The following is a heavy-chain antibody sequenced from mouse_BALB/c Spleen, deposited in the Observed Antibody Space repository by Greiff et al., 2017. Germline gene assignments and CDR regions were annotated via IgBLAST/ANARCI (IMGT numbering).Heavy chain of an antibody. CDR3: ARQDGYSYAMDY. Sequence: EVKLMESGGGLVQPGGSLKLSCAASGFTFSSYTMSWVRQTPEKRLEWVAYISNGGGSTYYPDTVKGRFTISRDNAKNTLYLQMSSLKSEDTAMYYCARQDGYSYAMDYWGQGTSVTVSS. D-gene: IGHD2-3*01. CDR2: ISNGGGST. V-gene: IGHV5-12-2*01. CDR1: GFTFSSYT. J-gene: IGHJ4*01.